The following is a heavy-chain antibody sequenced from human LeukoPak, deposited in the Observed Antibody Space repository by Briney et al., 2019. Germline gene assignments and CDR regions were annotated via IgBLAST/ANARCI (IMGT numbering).Heavy chain of an antibody. CDR1: GYTFTGYY. V-gene: IGHV1-2*02. CDR2: INPNSGGT. CDR3: ARNSGGNSAFIYYYYMDV. Sequence: ASVTVSCTASGYTFTGYYMHWVRQAPGQGLEWMGWINPNSGGTNYAQKFQGRVTMTRDTSISTAYMELSRLRSDDTAVYYCARNSGGNSAFIYYYYMDVWGKGTTVTVSS. D-gene: IGHD4-23*01. J-gene: IGHJ6*03.